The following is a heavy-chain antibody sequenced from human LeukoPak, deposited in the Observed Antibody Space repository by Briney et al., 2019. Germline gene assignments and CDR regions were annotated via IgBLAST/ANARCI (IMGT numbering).Heavy chain of an antibody. Sequence: GGSLRLSCAASGFTFSDYYMSWIRQAPGEGLEWVSYISSSGSTIYYADSVKGRFTISRDNAKNSLYLQMNSLRAEDTAVYYCARDLGYCSGGSCYLDYWGQGTLVTVSS. D-gene: IGHD2-15*01. J-gene: IGHJ4*02. CDR2: ISSSGSTI. V-gene: IGHV3-11*01. CDR3: ARDLGYCSGGSCYLDY. CDR1: GFTFSDYY.